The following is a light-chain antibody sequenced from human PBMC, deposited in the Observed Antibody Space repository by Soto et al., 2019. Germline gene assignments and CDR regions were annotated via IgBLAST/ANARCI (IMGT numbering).Light chain of an antibody. CDR1: QSVSSY. CDR3: QQRSNWPYT. J-gene: IGKJ2*01. V-gene: IGKV3-11*01. Sequence: EIVLTQSPATLYLSPGERATLSCRASQSVSSYLAWSQQKPGQAPRLLIYDASNRATGIPARFSGNGSGTDFTLTISSLGPEDFAVYYCQQRSNWPYTFGQGTKLEIK. CDR2: DAS.